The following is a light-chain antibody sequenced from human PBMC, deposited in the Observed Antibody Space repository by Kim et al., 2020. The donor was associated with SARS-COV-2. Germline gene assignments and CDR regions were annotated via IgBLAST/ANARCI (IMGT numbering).Light chain of an antibody. CDR1: SSDVGGYNY. CDR3: SSYTSSSSWV. V-gene: IGLV2-14*03. CDR2: DVN. Sequence: QSALTQPASVSGSPGQSITISCIGTSSDVGGYNYVSWYQQHPGKAPKLMIYDVNNRPSGISNRFSGSKSGNTASLTISGLQAEDEADYYCSSYTSSSSWVFGGGTKVTVL. J-gene: IGLJ3*02.